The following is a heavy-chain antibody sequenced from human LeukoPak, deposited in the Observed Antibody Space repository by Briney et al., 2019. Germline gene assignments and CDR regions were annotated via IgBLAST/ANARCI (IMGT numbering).Heavy chain of an antibody. Sequence: WVSSISSSSSYIYYADSVKGRFTISRDNAKNSLYLQMNSLRAEDTAVYYCARETGYDISSGWGQGTLVTVSS. CDR3: ARETGYDISSG. CDR2: ISSSSSYI. D-gene: IGHD3-9*01. J-gene: IGHJ4*02. V-gene: IGHV3-21*01.